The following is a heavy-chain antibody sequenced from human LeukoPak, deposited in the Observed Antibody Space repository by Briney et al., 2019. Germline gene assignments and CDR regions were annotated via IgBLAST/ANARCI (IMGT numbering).Heavy chain of an antibody. D-gene: IGHD4-17*01. Sequence: PSETLSLTCTVSGDFISRYYWSWIRQSPGKGLEWIGYIYYSGSTNYNPSLKSRVTISVDTSKNQFSLKLSSVTAADTAVYYCATIDYGDSRLGMDVWGQGTTVTVSS. V-gene: IGHV4-59*01. CDR2: IYYSGST. CDR3: ATIDYGDSRLGMDV. J-gene: IGHJ6*02. CDR1: GDFISRYY.